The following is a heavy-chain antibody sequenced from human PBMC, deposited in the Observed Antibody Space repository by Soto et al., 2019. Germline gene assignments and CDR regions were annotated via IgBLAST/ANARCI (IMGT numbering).Heavy chain of an antibody. J-gene: IGHJ4*02. D-gene: IGHD2-15*01. CDR3: ALGPLGYCSGGSCYYAAH. V-gene: IGHV1-69*13. CDR1: GGPFRSFA. CDR2: IIPISGTP. Sequence: SVKVSCKASGGPFRSFAISWVRQAPGQGLEWMGGIIPISGTPNYAQKFQGRVTITADESTSTVYTELSSLRSEDTAVYYCALGPLGYCSGGSCYYAAHWGQGTQVTVSS.